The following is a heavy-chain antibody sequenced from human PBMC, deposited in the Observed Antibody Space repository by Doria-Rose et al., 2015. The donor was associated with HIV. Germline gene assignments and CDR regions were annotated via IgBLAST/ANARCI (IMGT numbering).Heavy chain of an antibody. CDR2: IYSSGST. V-gene: IGHV4-4*09. J-gene: IGHJ6*04. D-gene: IGHD2-21*01. CDR3: ARFRPSRGIYYSSDV. CDR1: GGSISSYY. Sequence: SGGSISSYYWNWIRQPPGKGLEWIGYIYSSGSTHYNSSLKGRVTISIDTSKNQFSLKLSSVTAADTAVYYCARFRPSRGIYYSSDVWGRGTTVTVSS.